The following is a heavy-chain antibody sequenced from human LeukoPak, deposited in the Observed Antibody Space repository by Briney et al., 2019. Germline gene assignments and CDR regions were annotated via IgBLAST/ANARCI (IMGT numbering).Heavy chain of an antibody. J-gene: IGHJ4*02. CDR2: ISNSGSII. V-gene: IGHV3-11*04. Sequence: PGGSLRLSCAASGFSVSTNYMIWVRPAPGKGLEWVSYISNSGSIIYYADSVKGRFTISRDNAKNSLYLQMNSPRAEDTAVYYCARAAKFEFYFDYWGQGTLVTVSS. D-gene: IGHD3-10*01. CDR1: GFSVSTNY. CDR3: ARAAKFEFYFDY.